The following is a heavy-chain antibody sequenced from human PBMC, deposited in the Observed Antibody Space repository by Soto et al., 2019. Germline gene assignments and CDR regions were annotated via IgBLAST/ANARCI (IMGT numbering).Heavy chain of an antibody. CDR2: IYHSGST. J-gene: IGHJ4*02. CDR3: AREGDSSGYINY. V-gene: IGHV4-4*02. CDR1: GGSISSSNC. D-gene: IGHD3-22*01. Sequence: SETLSLTCAVSGGSISSSNCWSWVRQPPGKGLEWIGEIYHSGSTNYNPSLKSRVTISVDKSKNQFSLKLSSVTAADTAVYYCAREGDSSGYINYWGQGTLVTVSS.